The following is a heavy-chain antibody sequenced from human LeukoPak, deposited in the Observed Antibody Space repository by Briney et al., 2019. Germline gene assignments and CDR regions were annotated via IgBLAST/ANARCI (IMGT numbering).Heavy chain of an antibody. CDR3: ARTEESGYSYRYFGYYYMDV. V-gene: IGHV4-61*02. CDR1: GDSISSGDYY. D-gene: IGHD5-18*01. Sequence: SETLSLTCTVSGDSISSGDYYWSWIRQPAGKGLEWIGRISSSGSTNYNPSLKSRVTISVDTSKTQFSLKLSSVTAADTAVYYCARTEESGYSYRYFGYYYMDVWGKGTTVTVSS. CDR2: ISSSGST. J-gene: IGHJ6*03.